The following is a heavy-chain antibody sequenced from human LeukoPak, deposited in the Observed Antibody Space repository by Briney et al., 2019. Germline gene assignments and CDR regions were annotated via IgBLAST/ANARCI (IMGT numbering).Heavy chain of an antibody. CDR2: INTDGTVT. D-gene: IGHD6-19*01. Sequence: GGSLRLSCAASGFTFSKYWMLWVRQAPGKGLESVSRINTDGTVTTYADSVRGRFTVSRDNADNTMFLQMNSVRDEDTAVYYCATKQWLAPPPDSWGQGTPVTVSS. CDR3: ATKQWLAPPPDS. CDR1: GFTFSKYW. V-gene: IGHV3-74*01. J-gene: IGHJ4*02.